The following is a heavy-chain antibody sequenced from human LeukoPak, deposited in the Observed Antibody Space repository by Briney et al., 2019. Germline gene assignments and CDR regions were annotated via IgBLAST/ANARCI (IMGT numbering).Heavy chain of an antibody. D-gene: IGHD4-17*01. V-gene: IGHV4-30-2*01. Sequence: SQTLSLTCAVSGGSISSGGYSWSWIRQPPGKGLEWIGYIYHSGSTYYNPSLKSRVTISVDTSKNQFSLKLSSVTAADTAVYYCARALDYGGEDYWGQGTLVTVSS. J-gene: IGHJ4*02. CDR2: IYHSGST. CDR1: GGSISSGGYS. CDR3: ARALDYGGEDY.